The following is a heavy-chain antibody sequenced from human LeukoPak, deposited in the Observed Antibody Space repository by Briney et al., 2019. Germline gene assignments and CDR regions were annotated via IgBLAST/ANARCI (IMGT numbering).Heavy chain of an antibody. V-gene: IGHV1-69*05. J-gene: IGHJ4*02. Sequence: SVKVSCNASGGTFSSYAISLVRQAHGQGLEWMGGIIPIFGTANYAQKFQGRVTITTDESTSTAYMELSSLRSEDTAVYYCARSDYGDYNFDYWGQGTLVTVSS. D-gene: IGHD4-17*01. CDR1: GGTFSSYA. CDR2: IIPIFGTA. CDR3: ARSDYGDYNFDY.